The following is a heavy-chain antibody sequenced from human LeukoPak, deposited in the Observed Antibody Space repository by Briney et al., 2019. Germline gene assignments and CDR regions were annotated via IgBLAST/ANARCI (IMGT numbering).Heavy chain of an antibody. V-gene: IGHV3-74*01. CDR2: INSDGSYT. CDR1: TLTFNNYW. D-gene: IGHD1-26*01. Sequence: GRSLRPSCAASTLTFNNYWMHWVRQAPGKGLVWVSRINSDGSYTSYADSVKGRFTISRDNAKNTLYLQMSSVRAEDSAVYYCARFDSDSGIPVEYWGQGAMVTVSS. J-gene: IGHJ4*02. CDR3: ARFDSDSGIPVEY.